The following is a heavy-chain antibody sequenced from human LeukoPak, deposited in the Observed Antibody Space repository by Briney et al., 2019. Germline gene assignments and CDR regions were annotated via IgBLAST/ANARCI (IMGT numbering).Heavy chain of an antibody. Sequence: SETLSLTCTVSGGSISGSSYYWGWIRQPPGKGLEWIGSIYYSGSTYYKPSLKSRVTMSVDTSKNQFSLKLSSVTAADTAVYYWPRPQHKRTYDLDYWGKEPLVTVS. J-gene: IGHJ4*02. CDR2: IYYSGST. D-gene: IGHD3-3*01. CDR3: PRPQHKRTYDLDY. CDR1: GGSISGSSYY. V-gene: IGHV4-39*01.